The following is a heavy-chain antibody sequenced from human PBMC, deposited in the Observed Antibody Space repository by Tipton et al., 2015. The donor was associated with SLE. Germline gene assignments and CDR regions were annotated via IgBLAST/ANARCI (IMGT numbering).Heavy chain of an antibody. J-gene: IGHJ4*02. CDR2: IYSGGST. CDR3: ARPIYDSSGYRY. V-gene: IGHV3-66*02. D-gene: IGHD3-22*01. CDR1: GFTVSSNY. Sequence: SLRLSCAASGFTVSSNYMSWVRQAPGKGLEWVSVIYSGGSTYYVDSVKGRFTISRDNSKNTLYLQMNSLRAEDTAVYYCARPIYDSSGYRYWGQGTLVTVSS.